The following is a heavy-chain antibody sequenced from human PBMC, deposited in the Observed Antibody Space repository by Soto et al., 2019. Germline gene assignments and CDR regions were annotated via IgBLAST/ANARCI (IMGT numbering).Heavy chain of an antibody. Sequence: EVQLVESGGGLVQPGGSLRLSCAASGLSFNIYWMQRVRQVPGKGLVWIARINSDGSHTIYVDSVKGRFTISRDKAKNTVFLQMDSLRDEDTGVYYCAGGMAGLDVWGQGTTVTVSS. J-gene: IGHJ6*02. CDR2: INSDGSHT. V-gene: IGHV3-74*01. CDR3: AGGMAGLDV. CDR1: GLSFNIYW.